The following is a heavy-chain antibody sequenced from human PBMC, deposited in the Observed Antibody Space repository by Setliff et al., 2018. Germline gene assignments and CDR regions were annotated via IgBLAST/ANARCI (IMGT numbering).Heavy chain of an antibody. J-gene: IGHJ4*02. V-gene: IGHV4-38-2*02. CDR3: ARESRYYYDNLGTLDY. D-gene: IGHD3-22*01. CDR1: GYSISSGYY. Sequence: SETLSLTCAVSGYSISSGYYWGWIRQPPGKGLEWIGEIIHSGRTNYNPSLKSRVTISMDTSKNQFSLKVSSVTAADTAVYYCARESRYYYDNLGTLDYWGQGTLVTVSS. CDR2: IIHSGRT.